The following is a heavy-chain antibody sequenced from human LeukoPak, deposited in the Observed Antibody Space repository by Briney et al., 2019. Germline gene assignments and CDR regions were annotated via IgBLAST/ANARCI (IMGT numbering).Heavy chain of an antibody. D-gene: IGHD2-2*01. Sequence: ASVRVSFTASGYIFTDYYIHWVRQAPGQGHEWMGRINPNSGGTNFAQKFQARVTMTSDTSISTAYMEVSGLESDDTAAYYCARARYCYTTSCPLDYWGQGTLVTVSS. V-gene: IGHV1-2*06. CDR1: GYIFTDYY. J-gene: IGHJ4*02. CDR2: INPNSGGT. CDR3: ARARYCYTTSCPLDY.